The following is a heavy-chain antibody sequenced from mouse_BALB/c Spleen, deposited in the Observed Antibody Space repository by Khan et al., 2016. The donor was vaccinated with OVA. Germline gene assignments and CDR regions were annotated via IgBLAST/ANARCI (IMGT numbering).Heavy chain of an antibody. CDR3: ARTARIKY. V-gene: IGHV3-1*02. CDR2: ISYSGST. CDR1: GYSITSGYG. Sequence: VQLQQSGPGLVKPSQSLSLTCTVTGYSITSGYGWYWIRQFPGNKLERMGYISYSGSTNYNPSLKSRISITRDTSNNQFFLQLNSVTTENTATYYCARTARIKYWGQGTTLTVSS. D-gene: IGHD1-2*01. J-gene: IGHJ2*01.